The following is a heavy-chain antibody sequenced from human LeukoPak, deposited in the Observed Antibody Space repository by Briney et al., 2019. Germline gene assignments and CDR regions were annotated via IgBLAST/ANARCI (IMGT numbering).Heavy chain of an antibody. Sequence: GGSLRLSCAASGFTFSGSAMHWVRQASGKGLEWVGRIRSKANSYATAYAASVKGRFTISRDDSKNTAYPQMNSLKTEDTAVYYCTSLYYYDSSGYYRAFYYYGMDVWGQGTTVTVSS. CDR1: GFTFSGSA. J-gene: IGHJ6*02. D-gene: IGHD3-22*01. V-gene: IGHV3-73*01. CDR3: TSLYYYDSSGYYRAFYYYGMDV. CDR2: IRSKANSYAT.